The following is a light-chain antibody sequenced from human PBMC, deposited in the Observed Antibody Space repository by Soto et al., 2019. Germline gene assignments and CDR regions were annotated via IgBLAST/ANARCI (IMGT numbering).Light chain of an antibody. Sequence: QSALTQPASVSGSPGQSMTISCTGVSSDVGGSNYVSWYQHHPGKAPKLMIYDVVNRPSGVSNRFSGSKSGNTASLTISGLQAEDEADYYCSSYTSSSIRVFGGGTKLTVL. V-gene: IGLV2-14*03. CDR3: SSYTSSSIRV. CDR2: DVV. J-gene: IGLJ2*01. CDR1: SSDVGGSNY.